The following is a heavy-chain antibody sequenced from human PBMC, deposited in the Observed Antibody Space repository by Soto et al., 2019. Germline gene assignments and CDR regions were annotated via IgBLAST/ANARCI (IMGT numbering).Heavy chain of an antibody. D-gene: IGHD6-13*01. J-gene: IGHJ3*02. CDR1: GFTFSSYA. CDR2: ISGSGGST. Sequence: VQLLESGGGLVQPGGSLRLSCAASGFTFSSYAMSWVRQAPGKGLEWVSAISGSGGSTYYADSVKGRFTISRDNSKNTLYLQMNSLRAEDTAVYYCAKSRGIAAAGWGAFDIWGQGTMVTVSS. CDR3: AKSRGIAAAGWGAFDI. V-gene: IGHV3-23*01.